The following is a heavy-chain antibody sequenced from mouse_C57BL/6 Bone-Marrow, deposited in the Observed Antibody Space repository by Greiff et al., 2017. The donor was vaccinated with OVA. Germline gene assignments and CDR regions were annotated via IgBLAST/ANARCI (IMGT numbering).Heavy chain of an antibody. CDR3: ARHEGRDYYGYYAMDY. CDR1: GYTFTEYT. D-gene: IGHD1-1*01. CDR2: FYPGSGSI. V-gene: IGHV1-62-2*01. Sequence: VQRVESGAELVKPGASVKLSCKASGYTFTEYTIHWVKQRSGQGLEWIGWFYPGSGSIKYNEKFKDRATLTADKSSSTVYMELSRLTSEDSAVYFCARHEGRDYYGYYAMDYWGQGTSVTVSS. J-gene: IGHJ4*01.